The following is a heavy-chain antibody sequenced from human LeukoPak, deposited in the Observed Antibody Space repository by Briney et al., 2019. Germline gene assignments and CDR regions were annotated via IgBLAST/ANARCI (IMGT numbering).Heavy chain of an antibody. J-gene: IGHJ4*02. V-gene: IGHV3-21*01. Sequence: GGSLRLSCAASGFTFSDYSMNWVRQAPGKGLQWVSSISSSGTYIYYADSVKGRFTISRDNAETSLYLQMNSLRAEDTAVYYCAKGGRGNGEVYWGQGTLVTVSS. D-gene: IGHD2-8*01. CDR2: ISSSGTYI. CDR1: GFTFSDYS. CDR3: AKGGRGNGEVY.